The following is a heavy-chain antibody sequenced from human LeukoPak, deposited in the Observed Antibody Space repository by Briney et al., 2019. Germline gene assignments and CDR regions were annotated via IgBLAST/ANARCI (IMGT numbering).Heavy chain of an antibody. Sequence: GGSLRLSRAASGFTFSSYAMSWVRQAPGKGLEWVSAISGSGGSTYYADSVKGRFTISRDNSKNTLYLQMNSLRAEDTAVYYCAKGGYYYDSSGYYYPDAFDIWGQGTMVTVSS. CDR3: AKGGYYYDSSGYYYPDAFDI. CDR2: ISGSGGST. CDR1: GFTFSSYA. V-gene: IGHV3-23*01. D-gene: IGHD3-22*01. J-gene: IGHJ3*02.